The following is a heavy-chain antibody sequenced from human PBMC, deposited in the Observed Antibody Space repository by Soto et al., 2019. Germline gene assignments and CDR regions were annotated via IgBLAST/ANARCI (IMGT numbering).Heavy chain of an antibody. CDR1: GYTFTSYY. V-gene: IGHV1-46*03. Sequence: QVQLVQSVAEVKKPGASVKVSCKASGYTFTSYYMHWVRQAPGQGLEWMGIINPSGGSTSYAQKFGGRGSMTRGTCTGTVYMQLSSLRSEDTAVYYWARDRRLHWGVLSADVGAFDFWGQGTMVTVS. CDR3: ARDRRLHWGVLSADVGAFDF. CDR2: INPSGGST. D-gene: IGHD3-16*02. J-gene: IGHJ3*01.